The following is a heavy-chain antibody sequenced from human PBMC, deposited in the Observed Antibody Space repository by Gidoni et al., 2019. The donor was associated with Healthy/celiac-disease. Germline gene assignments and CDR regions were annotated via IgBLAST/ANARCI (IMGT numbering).Heavy chain of an antibody. J-gene: IGHJ1*01. D-gene: IGHD2-15*01. Sequence: VPLVESGGGLVKPWGPLSPPCAASAIPFSNAWMRWVRQAPGKGLEWVGRSKSKTDGGTTDYAAPVKGRFTISRDDSKNTLYLQMNSLKTEDTAVYYCTTGVGDCSGGSCYYQFFQHWGQGTLVTVSS. V-gene: IGHV3-15*01. CDR1: AIPFSNAW. CDR3: TTGVGDCSGGSCYYQFFQH. CDR2: SKSKTDGGTT.